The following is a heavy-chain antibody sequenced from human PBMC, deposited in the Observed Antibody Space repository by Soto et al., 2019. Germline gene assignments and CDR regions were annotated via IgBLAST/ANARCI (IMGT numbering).Heavy chain of an antibody. V-gene: IGHV5-51*01. CDR2: IYPGDSGT. Sequence: GEPLKISCNGSGYSFTSYGIGWVRQMPGKGLEWMGIIYPGDSGTRYSPSFQGQVTISADKSINTAYLQWSSLKASDTAMYYCAREDGGSGSYYTLDAFDIWGQGTMVTVSS. D-gene: IGHD3-10*01. CDR3: AREDGGSGSYYTLDAFDI. J-gene: IGHJ3*02. CDR1: GYSFTSYG.